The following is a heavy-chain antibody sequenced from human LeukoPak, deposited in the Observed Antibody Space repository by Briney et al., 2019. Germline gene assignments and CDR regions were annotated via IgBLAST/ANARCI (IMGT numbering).Heavy chain of an antibody. V-gene: IGHV3-21*01. D-gene: IGHD6-13*01. Sequence: PGGSLRLSCAASGFTFSSYSMNWVRQAPGKGLEWVSSISSSSSYIYYADSVKGRFTISRDNAKNSLYLQMNSLRAEDTAVYYCARVAKIAAAGTGIFDYWGQGTLVTVSS. CDR3: ARVAKIAAAGTGIFDY. J-gene: IGHJ4*02. CDR2: ISSSSSYI. CDR1: GFTFSSYS.